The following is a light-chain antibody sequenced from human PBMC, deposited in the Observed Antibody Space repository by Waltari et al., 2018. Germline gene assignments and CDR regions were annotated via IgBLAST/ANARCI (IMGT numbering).Light chain of an antibody. CDR1: QSVSSSY. Sequence: EIVLTQSPGTLSLSPGERATLSCRASQSVSSSYLAWYQQKPGQAPRLLIFDASNRATGIPDWFSGSGSGTDFTITISRLEHEDVAVYFCQQYSYSPNTFGQGTKLEI. J-gene: IGKJ2*01. CDR3: QQYSYSPNT. V-gene: IGKV3-20*01. CDR2: DAS.